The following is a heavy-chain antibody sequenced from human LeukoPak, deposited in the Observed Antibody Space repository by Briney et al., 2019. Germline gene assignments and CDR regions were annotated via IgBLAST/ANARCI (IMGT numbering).Heavy chain of an antibody. V-gene: IGHV5-51*01. CDR2: IYPGDSDT. D-gene: IGHD6-13*01. CDR3: AASIGTAAGTLDY. Sequence: GESLKISFMASGYSFTTYWIGWVRPMPGQGLEWMGIIYPGDSDTRYSPSFQGQVTISAGKSISTAYLQWSSLKASDTAKYYCAASIGTAAGTLDYWGQGTLVTVSS. CDR1: GYSFTTYW. J-gene: IGHJ4*02.